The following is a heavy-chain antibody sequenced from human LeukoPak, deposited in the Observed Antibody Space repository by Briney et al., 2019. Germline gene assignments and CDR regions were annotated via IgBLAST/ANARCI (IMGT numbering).Heavy chain of an antibody. V-gene: IGHV3-53*01. CDR2: IYSGGST. Sequence: GGSLRPSCAASGFTVSSNYMSWVRQAPGKGLEWVSVIYSGGSTSYADPVKGRFTISRDNSKSTLYLQMNSLRAEDTAVYYCVKEDHYGDYVQIDHWGQGTLVTVSS. J-gene: IGHJ4*02. CDR1: GFTVSSNY. CDR3: VKEDHYGDYVQIDH. D-gene: IGHD4-17*01.